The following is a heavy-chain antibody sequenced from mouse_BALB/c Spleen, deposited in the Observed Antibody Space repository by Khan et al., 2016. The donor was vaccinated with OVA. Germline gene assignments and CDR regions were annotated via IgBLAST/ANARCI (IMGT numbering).Heavy chain of an antibody. CDR1: GFTFSTYA. J-gene: IGHJ3*01. Sequence: EVELVESGGGLVKPGGSLKLSCAASGFTFSTYAMSWVRQTPEKRLEWVATISSDGDYTYYPDNVTGRFTISRDNAKNTLYLQMSSLRSEDTAMYYCVRSPYGNCAYWGQGTLVTVSA. D-gene: IGHD2-1*01. V-gene: IGHV5-9-3*01. CDR3: VRSPYGNCAY. CDR2: ISSDGDYT.